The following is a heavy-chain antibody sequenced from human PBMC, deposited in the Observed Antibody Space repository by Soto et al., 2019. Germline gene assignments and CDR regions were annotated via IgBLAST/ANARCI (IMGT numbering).Heavy chain of an antibody. D-gene: IGHD6-13*01. CDR1: GFTFSSYS. CDR3: AGEVAAAGIFDY. CDR2: ISSSSSYI. Sequence: EVQLVESGGGLVKPGGSLRISCAASGFTFSSYSMNWVRQAPGKGLEWVSSISSSSSYIYYADSVKGRFTISRDNAKNSLYLQMNSLRAEDTAVYYCAGEVAAAGIFDYWGQGTLVTVSS. V-gene: IGHV3-21*01. J-gene: IGHJ4*02.